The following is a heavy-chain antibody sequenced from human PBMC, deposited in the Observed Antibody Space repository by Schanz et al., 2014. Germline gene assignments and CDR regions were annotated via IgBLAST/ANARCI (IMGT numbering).Heavy chain of an antibody. CDR1: GASISSRDFY. D-gene: IGHD2-2*01. CDR2: ISYSGRT. CDR3: SRGECSSTSCHEVAPPDD. Sequence: QVQLQESGPGLVKPSQTLSLTCTVSGASISSRDFYWSWIRQFPGKGLEWIGYISYSGRTYYSPSLKSRLTMSVDPSKNQFSLRLSSVTAADTAIYYCSRGECSSTSCHEVAPPDDWGQGTLVAVYS. V-gene: IGHV4-31*03. J-gene: IGHJ4*02.